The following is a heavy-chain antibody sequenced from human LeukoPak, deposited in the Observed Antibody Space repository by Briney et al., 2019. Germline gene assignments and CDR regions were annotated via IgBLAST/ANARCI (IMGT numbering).Heavy chain of an antibody. D-gene: IGHD3-22*01. CDR1: GFSLSTSGMC. CDR3: AAYFDSSGTNGYFDY. V-gene: IGHV2-70*11. Sequence: ESGPTLVNPTQTLTLTCTFSGFSLSTSGMCVSWIRQPPGKALEWLARIAWDDDKYYITSLKTRLTVSKDTSKNQVVPTMTNVDPVDTATYYCAAYFDSSGTNGYFDYWGQGTLVTVSS. J-gene: IGHJ4*02. CDR2: IAWDDDK.